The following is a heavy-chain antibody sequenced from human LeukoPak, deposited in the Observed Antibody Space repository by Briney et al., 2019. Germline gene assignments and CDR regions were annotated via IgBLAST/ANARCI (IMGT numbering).Heavy chain of an antibody. CDR1: GESFNGYY. CDR3: ARQTGSGLFILP. J-gene: IGHJ4*02. D-gene: IGHD3/OR15-3a*01. CDR2: IYYSGNT. Sequence: PSETLSLTCAAYGESFNGYYWSWIRQSPQKGLEWIGSIYYSGNTYYNASLKSLVSISIDTSKNQFSLRLTSVTAADTAVYYCARQTGSGLFILPGGQGTLVTVSS. V-gene: IGHV4-34*01.